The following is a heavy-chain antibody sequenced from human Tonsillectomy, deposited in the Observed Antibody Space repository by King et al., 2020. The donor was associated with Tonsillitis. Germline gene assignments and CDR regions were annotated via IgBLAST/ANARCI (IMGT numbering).Heavy chain of an antibody. Sequence: VQLVESGGGVVQPGRSLRLSCAASGFTFSTYGMHWVRQAPGKGREWVAVISYDGSNKYYADSVKGRFTISRDNSKNTLYLQLNCLRAEDTAVYYCAKTRSIAAAGTFDYWGQGTLVTVSS. CDR2: ISYDGSNK. CDR3: AKTRSIAAAGTFDY. V-gene: IGHV3-30*18. CDR1: GFTFSTYG. J-gene: IGHJ4*02. D-gene: IGHD6-13*01.